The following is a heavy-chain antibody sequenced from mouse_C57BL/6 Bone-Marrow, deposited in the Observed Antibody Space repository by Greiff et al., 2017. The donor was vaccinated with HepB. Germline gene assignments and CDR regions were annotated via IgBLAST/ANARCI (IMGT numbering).Heavy chain of an antibody. CDR3: ARDILYSNYVGWYFDV. Sequence: EVKVVESGGGLVQSGRSLRLSCATSGFTFSDFYMEWVRQAPGKGLEWIAASRNKANDYTTEYSASVKGRFIVSRDTSQSILYLQMNALRAEDTAIYYCARDILYSNYVGWYFDVWGTGTTVTVSS. V-gene: IGHV7-1*01. D-gene: IGHD2-5*01. CDR2: SRNKANDYTT. CDR1: GFTFSDFY. J-gene: IGHJ1*03.